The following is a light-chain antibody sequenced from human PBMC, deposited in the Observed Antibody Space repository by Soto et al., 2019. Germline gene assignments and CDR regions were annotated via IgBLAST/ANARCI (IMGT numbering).Light chain of an antibody. J-gene: IGKJ3*01. Sequence: DIQMTQSPSSLSASVGDRVTITCRESQGISNYLAWYQQKPGKVPKLLIYVASTLQSGVPSRFSGSGSWTDFTLTISSLQPEDVATYYCQEYNSAPRVTFGPGTKVDIK. CDR3: QEYNSAPRVT. V-gene: IGKV1-27*01. CDR1: QGISNY. CDR2: VAS.